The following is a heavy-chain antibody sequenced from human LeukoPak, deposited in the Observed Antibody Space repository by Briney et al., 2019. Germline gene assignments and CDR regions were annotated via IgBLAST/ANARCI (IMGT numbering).Heavy chain of an antibody. D-gene: IGHD3-10*01. CDR3: AKARYGSGSYPFDY. CDR2: ISGSGGRT. Sequence: GGSLRLSCAASGFTFSSYAMSWVRQAPGKGLEWVSAISGSGGRTYYADSVKGRFTISRDNSKNTLYLQMNSLRAEDTAVYYCAKARYGSGSYPFDYWGQGTLVTVSS. V-gene: IGHV3-23*01. CDR1: GFTFSSYA. J-gene: IGHJ4*02.